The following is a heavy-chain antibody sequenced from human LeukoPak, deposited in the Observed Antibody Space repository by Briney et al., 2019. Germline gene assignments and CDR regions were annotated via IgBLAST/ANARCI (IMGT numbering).Heavy chain of an antibody. J-gene: IGHJ3*02. CDR2: IYYRGST. CDR1: GASISSYF. D-gene: IGHD6-19*01. CDR3: GITLSSGWPHDVFDI. Sequence: KPSETLSLTCTVSGASISSYFWNCIRQSPGKGLEWIAYIYYRGSTNYNPSLESRITTSVDTPKNQFSLKVSSVTAADTAVYYCGITLSSGWPHDVFDIWGQGTMVTASS. V-gene: IGHV4-59*01.